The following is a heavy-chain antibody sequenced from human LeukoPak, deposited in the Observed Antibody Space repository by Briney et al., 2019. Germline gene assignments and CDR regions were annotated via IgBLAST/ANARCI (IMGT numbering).Heavy chain of an antibody. V-gene: IGHV3-23*01. J-gene: IGHJ4*02. CDR2: ISGSGGST. CDR3: AARSNNWYVLDH. D-gene: IGHD6-13*01. CDR1: GFTFSSYA. Sequence: SGGSLRLSCAASGFTFSSYAMSWVRQAPGKGLEWVSGISGSGGSTYYADSVKGRFTISRDNSKNTLYLQMNSLRAEDTAVYYCAARSNNWYVLDHWGQGTLVTVSS.